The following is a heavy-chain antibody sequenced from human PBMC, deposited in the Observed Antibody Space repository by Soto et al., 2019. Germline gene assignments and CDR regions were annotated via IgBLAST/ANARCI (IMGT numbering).Heavy chain of an antibody. Sequence: QVQLQESGPGLVKPSETLSLSCTVSGGSVSSGSFYWSWIRQPPGMGLEWIGFVYYIGRTNYNPSLKSRVAISAATSKNQFSLKLSSVTPADTAVYYCAAGYSNSVFDPWGQGTLVTVSS. V-gene: IGHV4-61*01. D-gene: IGHD6-13*01. J-gene: IGHJ5*02. CDR3: AAGYSNSVFDP. CDR1: GGSVSSGSFY. CDR2: VYYIGRT.